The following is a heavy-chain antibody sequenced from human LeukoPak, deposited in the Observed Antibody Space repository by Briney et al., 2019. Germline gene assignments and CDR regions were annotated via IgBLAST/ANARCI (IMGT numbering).Heavy chain of an antibody. CDR1: GDSIRTYY. D-gene: IGHD6-13*01. CDR3: ASSFGYSSSWLNFDY. CDR2: IYYSGST. V-gene: IGHV4-59*01. Sequence: SETLSLTCTVSGDSIRTYYWSWIRQPPGKGLEWIGYIYYSGSTNYNPSLKSRVTMSVDTSKNQFSLKLSSVTAADTAVYYCASSFGYSSSWLNFDYWGQGTLVTVSS. J-gene: IGHJ4*02.